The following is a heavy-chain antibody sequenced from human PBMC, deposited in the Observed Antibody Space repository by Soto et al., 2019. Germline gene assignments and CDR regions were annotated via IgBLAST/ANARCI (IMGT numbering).Heavy chain of an antibody. CDR2: IKDDGSEK. CDR3: ARDCSGGSCQY. D-gene: IGHD2-15*01. CDR1: GFTLSYYW. Sequence: EVQLMESGGGLVQPGGSLRLSCAASGFTLSYYWMSWVRQAPGKGLERVANIKDDGSEKYYVESVKGRFTISRDNAKNSVFLQMNSLRVEDTAIYYCARDCSGGSCQYWGQGTLVTVSS. V-gene: IGHV3-7*01. J-gene: IGHJ4*02.